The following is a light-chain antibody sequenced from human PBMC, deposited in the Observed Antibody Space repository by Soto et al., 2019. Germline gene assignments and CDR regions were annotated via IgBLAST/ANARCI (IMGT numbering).Light chain of an antibody. Sequence: AIQLTQSPSSLSASVGDRVTITCRASQAIRSALGWYQQRPGKVPKLLIYAASTLQRGVPSRFSGSGFGTDFTLTISSLQPEDFATYYCQQYNSYPLTFGGGTKVDIK. CDR2: AAS. V-gene: IGKV1-13*02. CDR3: QQYNSYPLT. CDR1: QAIRSA. J-gene: IGKJ4*01.